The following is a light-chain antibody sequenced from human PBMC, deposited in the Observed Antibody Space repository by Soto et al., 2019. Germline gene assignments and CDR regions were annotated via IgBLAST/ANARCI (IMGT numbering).Light chain of an antibody. J-gene: IGKJ2*01. V-gene: IGKV3-15*01. Sequence: EIVMTQSPATLSASPGERATLSCTASQSVGSNLAWYQQKPGQAPRLLIYGASTRATGIPARFSGSGSGTEFTLTISSLESEDFAVYYCQEYNNWPPMNTFGQGAKLEIK. CDR1: QSVGSN. CDR2: GAS. CDR3: QEYNNWPPMNT.